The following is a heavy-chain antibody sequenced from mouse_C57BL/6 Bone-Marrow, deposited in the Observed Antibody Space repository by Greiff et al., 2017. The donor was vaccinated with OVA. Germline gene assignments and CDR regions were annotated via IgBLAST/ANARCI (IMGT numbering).Heavy chain of an antibody. CDR3: ARRYDGFDYYAMDY. Sequence: VQLQQSGPELVKPGASVKISCKASGYSFTDYNMNWVKQSNGKSLEWIGVINPNYGTTSYNQKFKGKATLTVDQSSSKAYMQLNSLTSEDSAVYYCARRYDGFDYYAMDYWGQGTSVTVSS. V-gene: IGHV1-39*01. CDR1: GYSFTDYN. D-gene: IGHD2-3*01. J-gene: IGHJ4*01. CDR2: INPNYGTT.